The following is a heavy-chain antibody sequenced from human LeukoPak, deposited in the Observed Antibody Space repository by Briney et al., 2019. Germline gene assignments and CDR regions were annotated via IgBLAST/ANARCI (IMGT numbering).Heavy chain of an antibody. CDR3: ARGHGDFPVNYYFDL. J-gene: IGHJ2*01. Sequence: GGSLRLSCAASGFTFTTYGMHWLPHAPGKGLVWVSHIKRDGTSTSYADSVKGRFTISRDNAKNTLYLQMNSLRAEDTAVYYCARGHGDFPVNYYFDLWGRGTLVTVSS. D-gene: IGHD4-17*01. V-gene: IGHV3-74*01. CDR2: IKRDGTST. CDR1: GFTFTTYG.